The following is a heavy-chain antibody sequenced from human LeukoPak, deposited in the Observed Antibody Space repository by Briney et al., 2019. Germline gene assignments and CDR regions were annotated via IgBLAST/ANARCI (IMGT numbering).Heavy chain of an antibody. CDR1: GFSLSTYA. J-gene: IGHJ6*03. V-gene: IGHV3-23*01. Sequence: GGSLRPSCAASGFSLSTYALSWVRQAPGGGLEWVAAISGSGDKTYHADSVKGRFTISKDNSENRLSLQMDSLRAEDTAVYFCAKDTTAWWYHRAYMNVWGKGTTVTVSS. CDR2: ISGSGDKT. CDR3: AKDTTAWWYHRAYMNV. D-gene: IGHD2-15*01.